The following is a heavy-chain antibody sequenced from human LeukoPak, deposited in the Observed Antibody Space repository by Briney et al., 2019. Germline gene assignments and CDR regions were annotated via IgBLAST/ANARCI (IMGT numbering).Heavy chain of an antibody. CDR3: ARELGINAFDI. J-gene: IGHJ3*02. CDR1: GYTFTGYY. CDR2: INPDSGGT. V-gene: IGHV1-2*02. D-gene: IGHD7-27*01. Sequence: GASVKVSCKASGYTFTGYYMHWVGQAPGQGREWMGWINPDSGGTNFAQKFQGRVTMTRDTSISTAYMELSSLKSDDTAVYYCARELGINAFDIWGQGTMVTVSS.